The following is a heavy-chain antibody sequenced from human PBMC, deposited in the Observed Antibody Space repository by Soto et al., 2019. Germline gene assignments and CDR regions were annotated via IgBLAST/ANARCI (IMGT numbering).Heavy chain of an antibody. V-gene: IGHV3-23*01. CDR2: ISGSGGST. J-gene: IGHJ6*02. D-gene: IGHD2-15*01. CDR3: AKALLGLRYYYYYYGMDV. CDR1: GFTFSSYA. Sequence: PVGSLSLSCAASGFTFSSYAMSWVRQAPGKGLEWVSAISGSGGSTYYADSVKGVFTISRDNSKNTLYLQMNSLRAEDTAVYYCAKALLGLRYYYYYYGMDVWGQGTTVTVSS.